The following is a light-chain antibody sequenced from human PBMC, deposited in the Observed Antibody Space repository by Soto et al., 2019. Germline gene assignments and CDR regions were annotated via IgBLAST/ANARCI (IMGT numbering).Light chain of an antibody. CDR2: KAS. CDR3: QQYNSYPLT. Sequence: DIQMTQSPSTLSASVGDRVTITCRASQSIGAWVYWYQQKPGKAPNLLIYKASSLESGVPSRFSGSGSGTEFTLTISSLQPDDFAPYYCQQYNSYPLTFGGGTKVEIK. J-gene: IGKJ4*01. V-gene: IGKV1-5*03. CDR1: QSIGAW.